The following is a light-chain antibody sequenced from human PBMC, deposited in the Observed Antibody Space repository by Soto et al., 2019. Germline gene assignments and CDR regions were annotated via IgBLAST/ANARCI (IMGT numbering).Light chain of an antibody. CDR2: EVS. CDR1: ARDIGGYNY. CDR3: SSYAGSASWV. V-gene: IGLV2-8*01. Sequence: QSALTQPPSASGSLGQSVTISCCGTARDIGGYNYVAWYQQHPGKAPKFILYEVSERPSGVPLRFSGSKTGNTAFLTVSGLQAEDEADYYCSSYAGSASWVFGGGTKVTVL. J-gene: IGLJ3*02.